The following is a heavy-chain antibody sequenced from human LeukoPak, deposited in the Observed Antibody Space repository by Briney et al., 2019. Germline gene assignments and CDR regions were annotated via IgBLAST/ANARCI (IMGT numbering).Heavy chain of an antibody. CDR3: ARVTFNYFGSGDAFDI. CDR2: ISYDGSNK. J-gene: IGHJ3*02. Sequence: GGSLRLSCAASGFTFSSYGMHWVRQAPGKGLEWVAVISYDGSNKYYADSVKGRFTISRDNSKNTLYLQMNSLRAEDTAVYCCARVTFNYFGSGDAFDIWGQGTMVTVSS. V-gene: IGHV3-30*03. CDR1: GFTFSSYG. D-gene: IGHD3-10*01.